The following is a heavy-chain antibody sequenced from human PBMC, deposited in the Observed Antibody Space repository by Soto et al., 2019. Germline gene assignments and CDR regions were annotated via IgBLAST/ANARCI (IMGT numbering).Heavy chain of an antibody. CDR3: ARLLITVTTKLPLTIKRFDP. J-gene: IGHJ5*02. CDR1: GGSISSSSYY. CDR2: IYYSGST. D-gene: IGHD4-17*01. Sequence: SETLSLTCTVSGGSISSSSYYWGWIRQPPGKGLEWIGSIYYSGSTYYNPSLKSRVTISVDKSKNQCSLKLSSVTAADTAVYYCARLLITVTTKLPLTIKRFDPWGQGTLVTVSS. V-gene: IGHV4-39*01.